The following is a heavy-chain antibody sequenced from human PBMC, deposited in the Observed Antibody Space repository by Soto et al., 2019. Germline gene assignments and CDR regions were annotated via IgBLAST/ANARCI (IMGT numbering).Heavy chain of an antibody. V-gene: IGHV1-18*04. CDR3: ARDKMIDDFGLGSFDY. D-gene: IGHD3-10*01. J-gene: IGHJ4*02. CDR2: ISGYNGRT. Sequence: QVQLLQSGPEVKKPGASVKVSCKASGYTFTSFGVSWLRQAPGQGPEWMGWISGYNGRTKYTQKVQGRVTMTTDTSTSTAYMELRNLRSDDTAVYYCARDKMIDDFGLGSFDYWGQGTVLTVSS. CDR1: GYTFTSFG.